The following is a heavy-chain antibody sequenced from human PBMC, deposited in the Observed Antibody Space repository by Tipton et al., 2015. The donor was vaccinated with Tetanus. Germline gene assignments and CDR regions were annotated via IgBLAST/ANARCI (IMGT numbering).Heavy chain of an antibody. CDR1: GSSISRSSHY. CDR3: ARANNDYPKKGPFDY. CDR2: VYHSGAT. J-gene: IGHJ4*02. Sequence: TLSLTRTVSGSSISRSSHYWTWIRQPPGKEPEWVGYVYHSGATNYHPSLKSRLAISADTSKNQFSLNLRSVITADTAVYYCARANNDYPKKGPFDYWGPGSLVIVSS. V-gene: IGHV4-61*01. D-gene: IGHD5-12*01.